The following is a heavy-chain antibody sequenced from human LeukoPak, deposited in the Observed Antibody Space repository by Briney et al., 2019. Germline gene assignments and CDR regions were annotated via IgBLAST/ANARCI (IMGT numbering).Heavy chain of an antibody. J-gene: IGHJ3*02. CDR2: IYYSGST. D-gene: IGHD2-2*01. Sequence: SETLSLTCVVSGDSITNGYYWGWIRQPPGKGLQWIGSIYYSGSTYYSPSLKSRVTISVDTSKNQLSLRLNSVTAADTAVYYCARPGATATDGFDIWGQGTLVTVSS. V-gene: IGHV4-38-2*01. CDR1: GDSITNGYY. CDR3: ARPGATATDGFDI.